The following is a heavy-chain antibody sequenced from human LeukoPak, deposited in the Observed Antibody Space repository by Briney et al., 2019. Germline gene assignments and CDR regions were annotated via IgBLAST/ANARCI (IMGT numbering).Heavy chain of an antibody. J-gene: IGHJ4*02. CDR2: ISYDGSDK. CDR1: GFTFSSYG. CDR3: GKGGGVYYVPGTGY. Sequence: GGSLRLSCAASGFTFSSYGMHWVRQAPGRGLEWVAVISYDGSDKYYADSVKGRFTISRDNSKNTLYLQMNSLRAEDTAVYYWGKGGGVYYVPGTGYWAQGPLVTVS. D-gene: IGHD3-10*02. V-gene: IGHV3-30*18.